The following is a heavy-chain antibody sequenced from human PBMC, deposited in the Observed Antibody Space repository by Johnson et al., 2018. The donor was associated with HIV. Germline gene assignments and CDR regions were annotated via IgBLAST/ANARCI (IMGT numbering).Heavy chain of an antibody. CDR3: AKDQWSSSCTNDAFDF. V-gene: IGHV3-30*18. Sequence: QVQLVESGGGVVQPGRSLRLSCAASGFTFSSYGMHWVRQAPGKGLEWVAVIWYDGSNKYYADSVKGRFTISRENSKNTLYLQMNSLRAEDTAVYYCAKDQWSSSCTNDAFDFWGQGTMVTVSS. J-gene: IGHJ3*01. CDR2: IWYDGSNK. CDR1: GFTFSSYG. D-gene: IGHD6-13*01.